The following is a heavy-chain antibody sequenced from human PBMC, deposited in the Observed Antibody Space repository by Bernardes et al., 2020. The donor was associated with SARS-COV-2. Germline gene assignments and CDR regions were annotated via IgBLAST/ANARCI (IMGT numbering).Heavy chain of an antibody. D-gene: IGHD3-10*01. CDR1: GGSISSYY. J-gene: IGHJ6*02. V-gene: IGHV4-4*07. CDR3: ASDRGEGMDV. CDR2: IYTSGST. Sequence: SETLSLTCTASGGSISSYYWSWIRQPAGKGLEWIGRIYTSGSTNYNPALKSRVTMSVDTYTNQFDLKLSCVTAADTAVYYCASDRGEGMDVWGQGTTVTVSS.